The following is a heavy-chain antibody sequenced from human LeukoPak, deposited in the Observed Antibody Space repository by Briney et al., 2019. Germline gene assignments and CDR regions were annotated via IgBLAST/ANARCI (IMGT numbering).Heavy chain of an antibody. CDR3: ARDHGDYAFDI. J-gene: IGHJ3*02. CDR2: INSNRGGT. Sequence: ASVNLSRKASGYTFTNYYIHWVRHAPGQGLEWMGWINSNRGGTNYEQKLQGRVTMTRDTSISTAYMELRSVRSDDTAVYYCARDHGDYAFDIWGPGTMVTVSS. V-gene: IGHV1-2*02. D-gene: IGHD7-27*01. CDR1: GYTFTNYY.